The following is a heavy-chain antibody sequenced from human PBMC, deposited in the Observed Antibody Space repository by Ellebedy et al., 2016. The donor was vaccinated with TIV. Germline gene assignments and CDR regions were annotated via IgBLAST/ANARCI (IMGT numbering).Heavy chain of an antibody. CDR3: ARGRYYGMDV. Sequence: GESLKISCAASGFTFSSYWMHWVRQAPGKGLEWVSGINWNGGSTGYADSVKGRFTISRDNAKNTLYLQMNSLRAEDTAVYYCARGRYYGMDVWGQGTTVTVSS. CDR2: INWNGGST. CDR1: GFTFSSYW. J-gene: IGHJ6*02. V-gene: IGHV3-74*01.